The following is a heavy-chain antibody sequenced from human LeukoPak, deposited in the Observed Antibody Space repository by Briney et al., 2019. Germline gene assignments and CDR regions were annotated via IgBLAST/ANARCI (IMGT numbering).Heavy chain of an antibody. D-gene: IGHD6-19*01. CDR3: ARYGVGWPFDY. J-gene: IGHJ4*02. CDR2: ISGYNGNT. Sequence: ASVKVSCKASGYTFTGYWMHWVRQAPGQGLEWMGWISGYNGNTKYAEKLQGRVTMTTDTSTSTAYMELRSLRSDDTAVYYCARYGVGWPFDYWGQGTLVTVSS. V-gene: IGHV1-18*04. CDR1: GYTFTGYW.